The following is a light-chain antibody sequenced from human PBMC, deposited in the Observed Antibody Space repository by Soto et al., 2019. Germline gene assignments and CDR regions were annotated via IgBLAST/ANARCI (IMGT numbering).Light chain of an antibody. CDR3: QQYNTYPLT. CDR2: DAS. V-gene: IGKV1-5*01. Sequence: DIQMTQSPSTLSASVGDRVTITCRASQSISSWLAWYQQKPGKAPKLLIYDASSLESGVPSRFSGSGSDTEFTLTINNLQPDDFATYYCQQYNTYPLTFGGGTTVDIK. CDR1: QSISSW. J-gene: IGKJ4*01.